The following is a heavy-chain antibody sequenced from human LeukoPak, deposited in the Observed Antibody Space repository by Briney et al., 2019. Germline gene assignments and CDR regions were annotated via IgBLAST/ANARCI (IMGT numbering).Heavy chain of an antibody. V-gene: IGHV3-33*08. D-gene: IGHD6-19*01. J-gene: IGHJ4*02. CDR1: GFTFSSYG. CDR2: IWYDGSNK. Sequence: GRSLRLSCAASGFTFSSYGMHWVRQAPGKGLEWVAVIWYDGSNKYYADSVKGRFTISRDNSKNTLYLQMNSLRAEDTAVYYCARDGNSGWYWVDYWGQGTLVTVSS. CDR3: ARDGNSGWYWVDY.